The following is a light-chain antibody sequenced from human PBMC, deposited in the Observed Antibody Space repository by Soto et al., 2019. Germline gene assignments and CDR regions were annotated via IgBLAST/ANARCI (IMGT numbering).Light chain of an antibody. V-gene: IGKV1-17*01. CDR2: AAS. J-gene: IGKJ1*01. Sequence: DIQMTQSPSSLSVSAGDRVTITCRASQSISSNLNWYQKKPGKAPKLLIYAASSLQSGVPSRFSGSGSGTEFSLTICSLQPDDFATYYCQQYSSHSTFGQGTKVDIK. CDR3: QQYSSHST. CDR1: QSISSN.